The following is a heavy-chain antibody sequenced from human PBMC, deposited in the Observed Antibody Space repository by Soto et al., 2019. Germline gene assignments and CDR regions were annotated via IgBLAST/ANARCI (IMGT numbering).Heavy chain of an antibody. D-gene: IGHD3-22*01. CDR2: IGTAGDT. J-gene: IGHJ2*01. CDR1: GFTFSSYD. CDR3: ARGPDYDSSGYYPYWYFDL. Sequence: GGSLRLSCAASGFTFSSYDMHWVRQATGKGLEWVSAIGTAGDTYYPGSVKGRFTISRENAKNSLYLQMNSLRAEDTAVYYCARGPDYDSSGYYPYWYFDLWGRGTLVTVSS. V-gene: IGHV3-13*01.